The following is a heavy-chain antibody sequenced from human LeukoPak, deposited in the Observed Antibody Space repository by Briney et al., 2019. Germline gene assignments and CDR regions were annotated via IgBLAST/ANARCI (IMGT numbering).Heavy chain of an antibody. CDR2: ITNDGSST. V-gene: IGHV3-74*01. Sequence: PGGSLRLSCAASGLTFSSHWMHWVRQAPGEGLVWVSRITNDGSSTTYADSVKGRFTISRDNAKNMLYLQMNSLRAEDTAVYYCARNNYGECAYWGQGTLVTVSS. CDR1: GLTFSSHW. D-gene: IGHD4-17*01. J-gene: IGHJ4*02. CDR3: ARNNYGECAY.